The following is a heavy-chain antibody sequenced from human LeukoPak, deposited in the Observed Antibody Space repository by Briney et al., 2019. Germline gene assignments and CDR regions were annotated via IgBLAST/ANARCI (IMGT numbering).Heavy chain of an antibody. D-gene: IGHD3-3*01. J-gene: IGHJ4*02. CDR1: GNSLTDLN. Sequence: ASVKLSCKVSGNSLTDLNIQWVRQAPGKGRECMGGFDPEQAKTVYAENFQGRVIMTEDTSTDTAYMELSSLRSEDTAIYYCATRSGDFWSGYENWGQGTLVIVSS. CDR3: ATRSGDFWSGYEN. CDR2: FDPEQAKT. V-gene: IGHV1-24*01.